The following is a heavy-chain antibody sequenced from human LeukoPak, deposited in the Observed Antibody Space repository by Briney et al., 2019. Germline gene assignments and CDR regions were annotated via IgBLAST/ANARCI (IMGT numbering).Heavy chain of an antibody. V-gene: IGHV1-3*03. Sequence: ASVEVSCKASGYTFTSYAMHWVRQAPGQRLEWMGWINAGNGNTKYSQEFQGRVTITRDTSASTAYMELSSLRSEDTAVYYCARLGVVVTATRPNYFDYWGQGTLVTVSS. CDR1: GYTFTSYA. J-gene: IGHJ4*02. CDR3: ARLGVVVTATRPNYFDY. CDR2: INAGNGNT. D-gene: IGHD2-21*02.